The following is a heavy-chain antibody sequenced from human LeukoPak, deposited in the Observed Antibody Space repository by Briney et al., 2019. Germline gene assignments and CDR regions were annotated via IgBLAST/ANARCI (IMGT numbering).Heavy chain of an antibody. D-gene: IGHD1-1*01. CDR3: ARTPLTQLEPDYFDS. J-gene: IGHJ4*02. CDR1: GFAFSNYW. Sequence: GALRLSCAASGFAFSNYWMTWVRQAPGKGLQWVANIKPDGTEKNYVDSVKGRFTISRDNAKNSVYRQLNSLRVDDTALYYCARTPLTQLEPDYFDSWGQGTLVSVS. CDR2: IKPDGTEK. V-gene: IGHV3-7*01.